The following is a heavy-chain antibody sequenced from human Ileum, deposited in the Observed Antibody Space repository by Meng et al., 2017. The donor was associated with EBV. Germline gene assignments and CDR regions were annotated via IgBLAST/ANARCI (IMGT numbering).Heavy chain of an antibody. Sequence: QVHLPRLGVGLLQPSETPVLTYAVYGGSFSGYYWSWIRQPPGKGLEWIGEINHSGSTNYNPSLKSRVTISVDTSKNQFSLKLSSVTAADTAVYYCARGNKVSDRGFDYWGQGTLVTVSS. D-gene: IGHD3-10*01. V-gene: IGHV4-34*01. CDR3: ARGNKVSDRGFDY. CDR2: INHSGST. J-gene: IGHJ4*02. CDR1: GGSFSGYY.